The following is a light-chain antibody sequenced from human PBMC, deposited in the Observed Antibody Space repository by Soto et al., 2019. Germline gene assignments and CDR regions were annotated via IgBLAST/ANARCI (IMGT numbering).Light chain of an antibody. CDR3: QQYNNWPPVN. V-gene: IGKV3-15*01. CDR1: QSVSNN. Sequence: EIVLTQSPVSLSVSQGERVTLSCRTSQSVSNNLAWYQQKSGQAPRLLIYGASTRVTGIPAMFSGSVSGTEFTLTISSLQSEDFAISYCQQYNNWPPVNFGQGTRLEIK. CDR2: GAS. J-gene: IGKJ5*01.